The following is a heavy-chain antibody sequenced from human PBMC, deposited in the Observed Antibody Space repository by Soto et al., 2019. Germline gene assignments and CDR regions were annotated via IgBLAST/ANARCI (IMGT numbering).Heavy chain of an antibody. CDR1: GFTFDDYA. CDR3: AKVLDRSSWYYFDY. J-gene: IGHJ4*02. D-gene: IGHD6-13*01. CDR2: ISWNSGSI. Sequence: GGSLRLSCAASGFTFDDYAMHWVRQAPGKGLEWVSGISWNSGSIGYADSVKGRFTISRDNAKNSLYLQMNSLRAEDTALYYCAKVLDRSSWYYFDYWGQGTLVTVSS. V-gene: IGHV3-9*01.